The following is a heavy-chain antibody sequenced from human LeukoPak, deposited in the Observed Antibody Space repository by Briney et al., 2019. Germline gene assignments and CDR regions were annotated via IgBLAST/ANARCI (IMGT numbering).Heavy chain of an antibody. D-gene: IGHD3-10*01. V-gene: IGHV3-15*01. CDR3: TTARDYYGSGSYYNLYYYYGMDV. CDR2: IKSKTDGGTT. J-gene: IGHJ6*02. Sequence: TGGSLRLSCAASGFTFSNAWMSWVRQAPGKGLEWVGRIKSKTDGGTTDYAAPVKGRFTISRDDSKNTLYLQMNSLKTEDTAVYYCTTARDYYGSGSYYNLYYYYGMDVWGQGTTVTVSS. CDR1: GFTFSNAW.